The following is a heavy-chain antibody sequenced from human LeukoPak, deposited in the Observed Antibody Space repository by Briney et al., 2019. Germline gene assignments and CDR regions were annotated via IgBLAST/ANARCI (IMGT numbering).Heavy chain of an antibody. Sequence: GGSLRLSCAASGFTFSSYAMRWVRQAPGKGLEWVAVISYDGSNKYYADSMKGRFTISRDTCKNTTYLQMNSLRAEDTAVHYCARQLYNVYDTLDWFDPWGQGTLVTVSS. CDR2: ISYDGSNK. CDR3: ARQLYNVYDTLDWFDP. CDR1: GFTFSSYA. V-gene: IGHV3-30*04. D-gene: IGHD3-3*01. J-gene: IGHJ5*02.